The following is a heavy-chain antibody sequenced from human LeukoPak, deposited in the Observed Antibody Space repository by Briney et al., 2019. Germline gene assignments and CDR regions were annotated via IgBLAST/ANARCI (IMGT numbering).Heavy chain of an antibody. Sequence: SETLSLTCTVSGGSISSYYWSWIRQPPGKGLEWIGYIYYSGSTNYNPSLKSRVTISVDTSKNQFSLKLSSVTAADTAVYYCARGYDFWSGYSLFDYWGQGTLVTASS. CDR1: GGSISSYY. J-gene: IGHJ4*02. D-gene: IGHD3-3*01. CDR3: ARGYDFWSGYSLFDY. CDR2: IYYSGST. V-gene: IGHV4-59*01.